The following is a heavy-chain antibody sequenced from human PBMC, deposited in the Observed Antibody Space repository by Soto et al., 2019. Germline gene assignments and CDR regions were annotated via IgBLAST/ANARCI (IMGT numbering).Heavy chain of an antibody. CDR1: GFSFSSYA. Sequence: QVQLVESGGGVVQPGRSLRLSCAASGFSFSSYAMHWVRQAPGKGLEWVAIISYDGTNKYYADSVKGRFTISRDNSKNTLHLQMNSLRAEDTAVYYCARAGRLGWSWDYWGQGTLVTVSS. J-gene: IGHJ4*02. V-gene: IGHV3-30-3*01. CDR3: ARAGRLGWSWDY. CDR2: ISYDGTNK. D-gene: IGHD6-19*01.